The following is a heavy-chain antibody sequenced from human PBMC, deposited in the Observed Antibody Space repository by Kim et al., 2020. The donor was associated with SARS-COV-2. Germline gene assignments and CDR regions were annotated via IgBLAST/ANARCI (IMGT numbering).Heavy chain of an antibody. CDR1: GYSFDRYW. D-gene: IGHD6-25*01. V-gene: IGHV5-51*01. Sequence: GESLKISCQGSGYSFDRYWIGWVRQVPGRGLEWMGLFYPGDSDPRYNPSFEGHVTISVDKSINTAYMQWDSLKASDTAIYYCTRAPAAGGFFDFWGQGSLVTVSS. CDR2: FYPGDSDP. J-gene: IGHJ4*02. CDR3: TRAPAAGGFFDF.